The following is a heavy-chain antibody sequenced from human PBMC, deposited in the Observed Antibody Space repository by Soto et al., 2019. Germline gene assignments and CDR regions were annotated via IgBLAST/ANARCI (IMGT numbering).Heavy chain of an antibody. Sequence: GGSLRLSCAASGFTVSAFGMHWVRQAPGKGLEWVAVISADGKKTFYADSVKGRFTISRDSPHNALFLDLSSLRGDDTAVYYCAKDRGSWDYYYGMDAWGQGTTVTVSS. D-gene: IGHD3-10*01. CDR3: AKDRGSWDYYYGMDA. J-gene: IGHJ6*02. CDR1: GFTVSAFG. V-gene: IGHV3-30*18. CDR2: ISADGKKT.